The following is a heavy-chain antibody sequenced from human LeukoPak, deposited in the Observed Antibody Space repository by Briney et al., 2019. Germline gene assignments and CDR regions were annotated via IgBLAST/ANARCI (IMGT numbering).Heavy chain of an antibody. V-gene: IGHV4-59*01. D-gene: IGHD2-15*01. CDR3: ARDLGYCSGGSCYGPSSYYYYMDV. CDR1: GGSISSYY. J-gene: IGHJ6*03. CDR2: IYYSGST. Sequence: SETLSLTCTVPGGSISSYYWSWIRQPPGKGLEWIGYIYYSGSTNYNPSLKSRVTISVDTSKNQFSLKLSSVTAADTAVYYCARDLGYCSGGSCYGPSSYYYYMDVWGKGTTVTVSS.